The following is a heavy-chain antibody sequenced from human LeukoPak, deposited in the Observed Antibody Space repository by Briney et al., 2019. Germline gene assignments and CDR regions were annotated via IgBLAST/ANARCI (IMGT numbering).Heavy chain of an antibody. V-gene: IGHV4-4*07. J-gene: IGHJ6*02. CDR3: ARDKKASRRPYGMDV. CDR2: IYTSGST. D-gene: IGHD6-13*01. CDR1: GGSISSYY. Sequence: PSETLSLTCTVSGGSISSYYWSWIRQPAGKGLEWIGRIYTSGSTNYNPSLKSRVTMLVDTSKNQFSLKLSSVTAADTAVYYCARDKKASRRPYGMDVWGQGTTVTVSS.